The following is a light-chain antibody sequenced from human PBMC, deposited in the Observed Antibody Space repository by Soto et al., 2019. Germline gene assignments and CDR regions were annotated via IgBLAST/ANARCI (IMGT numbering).Light chain of an antibody. V-gene: IGLV2-14*01. CDR3: TSYTSSNTPV. Sequence: QSALTQPASVSGSSGQSITISCTGTSRDVGGYNYVSWYQQHPGKAPKLMIYEVSNRPSGVSNRFSGSKSANTASLTISGLQAEDEANYYCTSYTSSNTPVFGGGTKLTVL. CDR2: EVS. J-gene: IGLJ3*02. CDR1: SRDVGGYNY.